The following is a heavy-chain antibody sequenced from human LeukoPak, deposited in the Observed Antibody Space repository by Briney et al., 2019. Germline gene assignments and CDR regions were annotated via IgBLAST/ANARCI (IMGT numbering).Heavy chain of an antibody. J-gene: IGHJ4*02. CDR1: GITLSNYG. V-gene: IGHV3-21*01. D-gene: IGHD5-12*01. CDR3: ARDRGSGYDFKDFDY. Sequence: PGGSLRLSCAVSGITLSNYGMSWVRQAPGKGLEWVSSISSSSSYIYYADSVKGRFTISRDNAKNSLYLQMNSLRAEDTAVYYCARDRGSGYDFKDFDYWGQGTLVTVSS. CDR2: ISSSSSYI.